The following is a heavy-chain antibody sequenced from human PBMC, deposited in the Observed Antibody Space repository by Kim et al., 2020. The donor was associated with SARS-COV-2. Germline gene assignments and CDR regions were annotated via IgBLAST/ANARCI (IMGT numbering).Heavy chain of an antibody. J-gene: IGHJ4*02. V-gene: IGHV3-23*01. Sequence: GGSLRLSCAASGFSFSTYAMTWVRQVPGKGLEWVSTINSDGHRTYYADSVKGRFTISRDNSKDTLFLQMNSLRADDTAVYSCAIKDSKWKHDYFEFWGKGALVTVSS. CDR2: INSDGHRT. CDR1: GFSFSTYA. CDR3: AIKDSKWKHDYFEF. D-gene: IGHD1-26*01.